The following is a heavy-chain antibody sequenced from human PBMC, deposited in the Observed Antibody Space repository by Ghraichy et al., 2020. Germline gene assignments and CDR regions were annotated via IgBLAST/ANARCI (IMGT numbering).Heavy chain of an antibody. Sequence: GGSLRLSCAASGFTFSGSAMHWVRQASGKGLEWVGRIRSKANSYATAYAASVKGRFTISRDDSKNTAYLQMNSLKTEDTAVYYCTRRPSGGSGWFDPWGQGTLVTVSS. CDR1: GFTFSGSA. V-gene: IGHV3-73*01. D-gene: IGHD3-16*01. CDR2: IRSKANSYAT. CDR3: TRRPSGGSGWFDP. J-gene: IGHJ5*02.